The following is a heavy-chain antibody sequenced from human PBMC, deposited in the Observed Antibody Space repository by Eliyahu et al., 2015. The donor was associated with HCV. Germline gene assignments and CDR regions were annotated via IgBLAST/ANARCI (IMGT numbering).Heavy chain of an antibody. D-gene: IGHD2-2*01. CDR3: ARDLLWMIFDY. V-gene: IGHV3-11*01. Sequence: QVQLVESGGGXVKPGGSLRLSCXASGXTFXDYYMSWIRQAPGKGLEWVSYISSSGSTIYYADSVKGRFTISRDNAKNSLYLQMNSLRAEDTAVYYCARDLLWMIFDYWGQGTLVTVSS. J-gene: IGHJ4*02. CDR1: GXTFXDYY. CDR2: ISSSGSTI.